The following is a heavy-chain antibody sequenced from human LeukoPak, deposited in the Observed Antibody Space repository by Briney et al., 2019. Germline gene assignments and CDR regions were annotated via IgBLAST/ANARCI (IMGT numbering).Heavy chain of an antibody. J-gene: IGHJ4*02. CDR2: IRYDGSNK. V-gene: IGHV3-30*02. D-gene: IGHD5-18*01. Sequence: GGSLRLSSAASGFTFSSYGMHWVRQAPGKGLEWVAFIRYDGSNKYYADSVKGRFTISRDNSKNTLYLQMNSLRAEDTAVYYCGTSGYSYGYQVDYWGQGTLVTVSS. CDR1: GFTFSSYG. CDR3: GTSGYSYGYQVDY.